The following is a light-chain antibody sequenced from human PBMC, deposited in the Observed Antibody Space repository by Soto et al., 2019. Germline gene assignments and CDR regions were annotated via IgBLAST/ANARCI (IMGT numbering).Light chain of an antibody. V-gene: IGKV3-20*01. CDR3: QQYGSSRT. J-gene: IGKJ1*01. CDR1: QSVSSSY. CDR2: GAS. Sequence: VLTQAAGTLSLTPGERATLSCRASQSVSSSYLAWYQQKPGQAPRLLIYGASSRATGIPDRFSGSGSGTDFTLTISRLEPEDFAVYYCQQYGSSRTFGQGTKVDIK.